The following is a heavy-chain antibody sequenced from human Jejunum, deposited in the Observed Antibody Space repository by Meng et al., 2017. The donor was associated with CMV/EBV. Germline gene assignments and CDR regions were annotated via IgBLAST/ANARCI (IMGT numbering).Heavy chain of an antibody. CDR3: ARVSSGWDYFDY. Sequence: QVQVPESGPGRVKPSQPLSLPCTVSGGSVSSGGYYWTWIRQHPGKGLEWFGHIYYSGSTFYNPSLKRRVIISIGTSKNQFSLNLRSVTAADTAVYYCARVSSGWDYFDYWGQGTLVTVSS. J-gene: IGHJ4*02. CDR2: IYYSGST. D-gene: IGHD6-19*01. CDR1: GGSVSSGGYY. V-gene: IGHV4-31*03.